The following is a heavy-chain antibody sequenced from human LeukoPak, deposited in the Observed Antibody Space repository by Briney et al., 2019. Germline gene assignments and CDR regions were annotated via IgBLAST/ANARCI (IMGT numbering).Heavy chain of an antibody. D-gene: IGHD1-26*01. J-gene: IGHJ4*02. CDR1: GFTFSSYN. CDR2: ISYDGGVK. V-gene: IGHV3-30*01. Sequence: GRSLRLSCAVSGFTFSSYNMHWVRQAPGKGLEWVALISYDGGVKYYADSVKGRFTISRDDSADTLYLQMNGLRVEDTAVYYCARGRYRPHSGSYAKYWGQGTLVTVSS. CDR3: ARGRYRPHSGSYAKY.